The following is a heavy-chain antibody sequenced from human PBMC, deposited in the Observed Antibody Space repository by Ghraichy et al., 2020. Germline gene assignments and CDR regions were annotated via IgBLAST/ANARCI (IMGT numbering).Heavy chain of an antibody. V-gene: IGHV3-23*01. D-gene: IGHD1-26*01. CDR3: TRRDDGRVDY. CDR1: GFNENNYA. CDR2: ISGGGDYI. J-gene: IGHJ4*02. Sequence: GGSLRLSCAASGFNENNYALHWLRPAPGKGLGWVSSISGGGDYIYHADSVKGRFTMSRDNSKSTLYLQMHSLRAEDTAIYYCTRRDDGRVDYWGQGTLVTVSS.